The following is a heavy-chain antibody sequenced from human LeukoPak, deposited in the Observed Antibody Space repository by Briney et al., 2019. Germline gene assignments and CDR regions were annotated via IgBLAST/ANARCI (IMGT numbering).Heavy chain of an antibody. Sequence: GESLRLSCAASGFSFSSYAMSWVRQAPGKGLEWVSGINGRGDSTVYADSVKGRFTISRDNSKNSLYLQMNSLRAEDTAVYYCARDAVGDSSGYYPYWGQGTLVTVSS. CDR2: INGRGDST. V-gene: IGHV3-23*01. CDR3: ARDAVGDSSGYYPY. CDR1: GFSFSSYA. D-gene: IGHD3-22*01. J-gene: IGHJ4*02.